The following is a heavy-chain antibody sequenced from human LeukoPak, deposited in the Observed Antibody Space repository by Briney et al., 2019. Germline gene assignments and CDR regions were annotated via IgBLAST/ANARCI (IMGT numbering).Heavy chain of an antibody. CDR3: AGEQRLSSYYFDS. J-gene: IGHJ4*02. V-gene: IGHV4-39*07. CDR1: GASISNSNSY. Sequence: SETLSLTCTVSGASISNSNSYWAWIRQPPGKGLEWIGSVDYTGNTYNDPSLKSRLSISVDTSKNQFSLSLRSVTAADTALYYCAGEQRLSSYYFDSWGQGTLVTVSS. D-gene: IGHD5-18*01. CDR2: VDYTGNT.